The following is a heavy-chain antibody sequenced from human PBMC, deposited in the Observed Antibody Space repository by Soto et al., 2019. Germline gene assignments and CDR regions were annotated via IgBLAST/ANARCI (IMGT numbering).Heavy chain of an antibody. D-gene: IGHD2-15*01. V-gene: IGHV3-21*01. CDR1: GFTFRTYT. CDR2: IRGFSPYT. Sequence: PVGSLRLSCISSGFTFRTYTMNCVRQAPGKGLEWVSGIRGFSPYTFYAESVKGRFTISRDNAKNSLFLQMNSLRAEDTAVYYCARDRGYDAHDFYYNAMEAWGQGTTVTVSS. J-gene: IGHJ6*01. CDR3: ARDRGYDAHDFYYNAMEA.